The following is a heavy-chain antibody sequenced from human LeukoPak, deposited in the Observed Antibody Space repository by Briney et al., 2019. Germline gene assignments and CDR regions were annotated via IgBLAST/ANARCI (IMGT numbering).Heavy chain of an antibody. CDR2: IYYSGST. Sequence: PSETLSLTCIVSGGSISTSSYFWGWIRQPPGKGLEWIGSIYYSGSTYYNPSLKSRVTISVDTSKNQFSLKLSSVTAADTAVYYCARDPDNWGERVGAFDIWGQGTMVTVSS. J-gene: IGHJ3*02. CDR1: GGSISTSSYF. D-gene: IGHD7-27*01. CDR3: ARDPDNWGERVGAFDI. V-gene: IGHV4-39*07.